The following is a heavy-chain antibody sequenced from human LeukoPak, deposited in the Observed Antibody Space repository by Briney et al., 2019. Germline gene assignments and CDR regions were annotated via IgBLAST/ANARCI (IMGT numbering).Heavy chain of an antibody. V-gene: IGHV4-39*01. CDR1: GGSITSRNDY. D-gene: IGHD3-10*01. CDR3: ARHLYYYGSGSRYFDY. J-gene: IGHJ4*02. CDR2: LHYTGST. Sequence: SETLSLTCTVSGGSITSRNDYWGWIRQPPGKGLEWIGSLHYTGSTYYNPSLGSRVTISLDTSKNQFSLKLISVTAADTAVYFCARHLYYYGSGSRYFDYWGQGTLVTVSS.